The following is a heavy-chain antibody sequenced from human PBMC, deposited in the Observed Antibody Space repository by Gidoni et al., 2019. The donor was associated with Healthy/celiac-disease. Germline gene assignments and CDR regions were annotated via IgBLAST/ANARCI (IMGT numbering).Heavy chain of an antibody. D-gene: IGHD3-10*01. CDR2: SNSDGSST. V-gene: IGHV3-74*01. CDR3: ARALERAFSRSGWFGEPYTFDY. Sequence: EVQLVESGGGFVQPGWSLRLSCAASAFTFIGSVVHWVRQGPGKGLVWVSRSNSDGSSTSYADSVKGRFTISRDNAKNTLYLQMNSLRAEDTAVYYCARALERAFSRSGWFGEPYTFDYWGQGTLVTVSS. CDR1: AFTFIGSV. J-gene: IGHJ4*02.